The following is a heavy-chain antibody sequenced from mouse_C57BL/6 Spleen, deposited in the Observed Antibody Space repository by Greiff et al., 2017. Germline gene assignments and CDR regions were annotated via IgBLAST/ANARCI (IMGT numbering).Heavy chain of an antibody. J-gene: IGHJ4*01. Sequence: EVKLVESGGGLVKPGGSLKLSCAASGFTFSDYGMHWVRQAPEKGLEWVAYISSGSSTIYYADTVKGRFTISRDNAKNNLFLQMTSLRSEDTAMYYCARTTVVATHYYAMDYWGQGTSVTVSS. D-gene: IGHD1-1*01. CDR3: ARTTVVATHYYAMDY. CDR2: ISSGSSTI. CDR1: GFTFSDYG. V-gene: IGHV5-17*01.